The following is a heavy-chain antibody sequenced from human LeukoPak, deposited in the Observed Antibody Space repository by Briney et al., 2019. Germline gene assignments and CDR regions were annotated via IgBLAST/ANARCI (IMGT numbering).Heavy chain of an antibody. CDR3: ARHVQDLGIKV. V-gene: IGHV4-39*01. J-gene: IGHJ6*02. Sequence: SETLSLTCTVSGASISSSESYWSWIRQPPGKGLEWIGSIYRRGSTSYNPSLKSRVTVSEDTSKNHFSLRLSSVTAADTAVYYCARHVQDLGIKVWGQGTTVTVSS. CDR1: GASISSSESY. CDR2: IYRRGST.